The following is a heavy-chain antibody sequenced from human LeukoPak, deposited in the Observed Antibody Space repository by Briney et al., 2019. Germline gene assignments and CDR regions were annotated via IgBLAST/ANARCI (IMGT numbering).Heavy chain of an antibody. Sequence: SETLSLTCTVSGGSISSGGYYWSWIRQHPGKGLEWIGYIYYSGSTYYNPSLKSRVTISVDTSKNQFSLKLSSVTAADTAVYYCARVGVVNIDYWGQGTLVTVSS. CDR3: ARVGVVNIDY. CDR1: GGSISSGGYY. V-gene: IGHV4-31*03. D-gene: IGHD3-3*01. CDR2: IYYSGST. J-gene: IGHJ4*02.